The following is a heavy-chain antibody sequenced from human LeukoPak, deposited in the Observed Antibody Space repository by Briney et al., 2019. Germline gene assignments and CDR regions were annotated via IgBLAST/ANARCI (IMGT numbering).Heavy chain of an antibody. V-gene: IGHV3-30*02. CDR1: GFTFSTYG. CDR3: AKDNYDYGDYDGGDY. CDR2: IRYDGSNK. Sequence: PGGSLRLSCAASGFTFSTYGMHWVRQAPGKGLEWVAFIRYDGSNKYYADSVKGRFTISRDNSKNTPYLQMNSLRAEDTAVYYCAKDNYDYGDYDGGDYWGQGTLVTVSS. D-gene: IGHD4-17*01. J-gene: IGHJ4*02.